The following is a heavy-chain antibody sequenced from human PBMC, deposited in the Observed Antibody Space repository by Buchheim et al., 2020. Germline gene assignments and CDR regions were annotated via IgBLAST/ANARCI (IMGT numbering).Heavy chain of an antibody. CDR1: GYTFTGYY. V-gene: IGHV1-2*04. J-gene: IGHJ6*02. CDR3: ARERPAPGGQLWLQGTDYYGMDV. D-gene: IGHD5-18*01. CDR2: INPNSGGT. Sequence: QVQLVQSGAEVKKPGASVKVSCKASGYTFTGYYMHWVRQAPGQGLEWMGWINPNSGGTNYAQKFQGWVTMTRDTSISTAYMELSRLRSDDTAVYYCARERPAPGGQLWLQGTDYYGMDVWGQGTT.